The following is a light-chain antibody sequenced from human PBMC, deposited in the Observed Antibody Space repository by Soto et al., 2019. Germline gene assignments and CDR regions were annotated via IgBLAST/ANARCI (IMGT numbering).Light chain of an antibody. V-gene: IGKV3-15*01. CDR3: QQFNIWPRT. CDR2: HTS. Sequence: EIVLTQSPGTLSLSPGERATLSCRASQSVGSSLAWYQQKPGQAPRLLIYHTSTRATGIPARFSGSGSGTEFTLTISSLQSEDFAVYYCQQFNIWPRTFGQGTKVDIK. J-gene: IGKJ1*01. CDR1: QSVGSS.